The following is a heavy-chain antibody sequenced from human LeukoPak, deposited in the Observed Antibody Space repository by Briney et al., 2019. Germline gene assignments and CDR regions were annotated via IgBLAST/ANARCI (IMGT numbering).Heavy chain of an antibody. CDR1: GGSISSGNYY. D-gene: IGHD3-10*01. J-gene: IGHJ4*02. CDR2: IYISGST. V-gene: IGHV4-61*02. Sequence: SETLSLTCTVSGGSISSGNYYWNWIRQPAGKGLEWIGRIYISGSTNYNPSLKSRVTISVDTSKNQFSLKLSSVTAADTAVYYCVRVPLSRGSCYFDYWGQGTLVTVSS. CDR3: VRVPLSRGSCYFDY.